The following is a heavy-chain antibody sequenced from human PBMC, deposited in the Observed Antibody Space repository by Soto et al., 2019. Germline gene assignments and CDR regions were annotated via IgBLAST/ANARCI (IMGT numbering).Heavy chain of an antibody. CDR1: GYSFTNYW. Sequence: GESLKISCKGSGYSFTNYWIGWVRQMPGKGLEWMGIIYPGDSVTRYSPSFQGQVTISADKSISTAYLQWSSLKASDTAIYYCARYQTDAFDIWGPGTMVTVSS. CDR2: IYPGDSVT. J-gene: IGHJ3*02. CDR3: ARYQTDAFDI. V-gene: IGHV5-51*01.